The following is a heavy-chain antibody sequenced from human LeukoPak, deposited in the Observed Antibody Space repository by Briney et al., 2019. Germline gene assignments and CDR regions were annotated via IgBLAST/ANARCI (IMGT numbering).Heavy chain of an antibody. V-gene: IGHV3-30*02. D-gene: IGHD1-26*01. CDR2: IQDEGISK. CDR1: GFTFRSYD. Sequence: GGSLRLSCLGSGFTFRSYDMHWVRQAPGKGPEWVAFIQDEGISKNYGDSVKGRFDISRDNFKNTVYLEMTSLTTEDTALYYCAKARDSANYYFDSWGQGTLVTVSS. J-gene: IGHJ4*02. CDR3: AKARDSANYYFDS.